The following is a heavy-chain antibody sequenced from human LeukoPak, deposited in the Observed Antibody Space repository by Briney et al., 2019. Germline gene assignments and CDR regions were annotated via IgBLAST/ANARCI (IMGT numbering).Heavy chain of an antibody. D-gene: IGHD3-3*01. CDR2: IYYSGST. CDR1: GGSISSYY. Sequence: SETLSLTCTVSGGSISSYYWSWIRQPPGKGLEWIGYIYYSGSTNYNPSLKSRVTISVDTSKNQFSLKLSSVTAADTAVYYCARDPGAYYDFWSGSPQGFDYWGQGTLVTVSS. V-gene: IGHV4-59*01. J-gene: IGHJ4*02. CDR3: ARDPGAYYDFWSGSPQGFDY.